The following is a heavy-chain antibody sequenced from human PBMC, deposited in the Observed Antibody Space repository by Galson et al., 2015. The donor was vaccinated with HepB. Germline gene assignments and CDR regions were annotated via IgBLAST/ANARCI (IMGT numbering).Heavy chain of an antibody. D-gene: IGHD3-3*02. Sequence: SVKVSCKASGYTFTSYYMHWVRQAPGQGLEWMGIINPSGGSTSYAQKLQGRVTMTRDTSTSTVYMELSSLRSEDTAVYYCATGTLTDDSKEHFNWFDPWGQGTLVTVSS. J-gene: IGHJ5*02. CDR3: ATGTLTDDSKEHFNWFDP. CDR2: INPSGGST. V-gene: IGHV1-46*04. CDR1: GYTFTSYY.